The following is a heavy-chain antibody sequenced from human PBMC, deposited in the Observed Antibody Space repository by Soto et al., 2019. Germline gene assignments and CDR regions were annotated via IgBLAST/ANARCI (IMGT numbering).Heavy chain of an antibody. CDR1: GFTFSSYG. CDR2: ISYDGSNK. Sequence: QVQLVESGGGVVQPGRSLRLSCAASGFTFSSYGMHWVRQAPGKGLEWVAVISYDGSNKYYADSVKGRFTISRDNSKNTLYLQMNSLRAEDTAVYYCAKSRQYCSSTSCYKYGYYYYGMDVWGQGTTVTVSS. CDR3: AKSRQYCSSTSCYKYGYYYYGMDV. D-gene: IGHD2-2*02. J-gene: IGHJ6*02. V-gene: IGHV3-30*18.